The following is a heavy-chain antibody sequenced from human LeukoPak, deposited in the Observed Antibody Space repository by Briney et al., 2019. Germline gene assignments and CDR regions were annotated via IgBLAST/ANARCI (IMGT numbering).Heavy chain of an antibody. D-gene: IGHD2-8*01. V-gene: IGHV3-30*02. CDR2: IQYDGSNE. CDR3: AKDRCSNGIGCYYYYMDV. J-gene: IGHJ6*03. Sequence: GGSLRLSCAASGFTFSSSGMHWVRQAPGKGLEWVAYIQYDGSNEQYAHSVKGRFRISRDSSKNILYPQMNSLRAEDTAVYYCAKDRCSNGIGCYYYYMDVWGKGTTVTISS. CDR1: GFTFSSSG.